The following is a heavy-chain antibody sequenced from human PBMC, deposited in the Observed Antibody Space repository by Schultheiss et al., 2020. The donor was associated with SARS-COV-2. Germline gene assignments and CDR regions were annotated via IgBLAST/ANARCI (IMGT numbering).Heavy chain of an antibody. V-gene: IGHV3-11*06. CDR2: ISSSSSYT. J-gene: IGHJ4*02. CDR1: GFTFSDYY. Sequence: GESLKISCAASGFTFSDYYMSWIRQAPGKGLEWVSYISSSSSYTNYADSVKGRFTISRDNAKNSLYLQMNSLRAEDTAVYYCARSMVRGVFDYWGQGTLVTVSS. CDR3: ARSMVRGVFDY. D-gene: IGHD3-10*01.